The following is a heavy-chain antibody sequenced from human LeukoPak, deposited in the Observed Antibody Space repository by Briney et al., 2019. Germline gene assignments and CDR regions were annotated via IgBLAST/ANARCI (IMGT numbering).Heavy chain of an antibody. CDR3: ARVTPLVVVAATNWFDP. CDR1: GYTFTSYG. V-gene: IGHV1-18*01. D-gene: IGHD2-15*01. CDR2: ISAYNGNT. Sequence: ASVKVSCKASGYTFTSYGISWVRQAPGQGLEWMGWISAYNGNTNYAQKLQGRVTMTTDTPTSTAYMELRSLRSDDTAVYYCARVTPLVVVAATNWFDPWGQGTLVTVSS. J-gene: IGHJ5*02.